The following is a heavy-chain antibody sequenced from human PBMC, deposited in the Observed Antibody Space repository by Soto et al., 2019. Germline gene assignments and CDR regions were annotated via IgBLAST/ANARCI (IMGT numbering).Heavy chain of an antibody. J-gene: IGHJ6*02. CDR1: GYTFTSYY. Sequence: ASVKVSGKASGYTFTSYYMHWVRQAPGQGLEWMGIINPSGGSTSYAQKFQGRVTMTRDTSTSTVYMELSSLRSEDTAVYYCARDADGLITIFGVVRGYGMDVWGQGTTVTVSS. V-gene: IGHV1-46*01. D-gene: IGHD3-3*01. CDR2: INPSGGST. CDR3: ARDADGLITIFGVVRGYGMDV.